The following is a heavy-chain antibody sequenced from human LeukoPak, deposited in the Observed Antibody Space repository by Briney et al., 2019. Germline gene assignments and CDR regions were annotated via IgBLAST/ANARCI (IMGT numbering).Heavy chain of an antibody. Sequence: ASVKVSCKASGYTFTGYYMHWVRQAPGQGLEWMGWINPNSGGTNYAQKFQGRVTMTRNTSISTAYMELSSLRSEDTAVYYCARIRDDGSGSYSDYWGQGTLVTVSS. CDR1: GYTFTGYY. CDR3: ARIRDDGSGSYSDY. V-gene: IGHV1-2*02. CDR2: INPNSGGT. D-gene: IGHD3-10*01. J-gene: IGHJ4*02.